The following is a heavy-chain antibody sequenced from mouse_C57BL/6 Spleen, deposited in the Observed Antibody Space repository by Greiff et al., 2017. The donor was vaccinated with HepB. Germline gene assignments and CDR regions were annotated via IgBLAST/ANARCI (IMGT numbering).Heavy chain of an antibody. V-gene: IGHV1-50*01. CDR1: GYTFTSYW. CDR2: IDPSASYT. D-gene: IGHD2-2*01. Sequence: QVQLQQPGAELVKPGASVKLSCKASGYTFTSYWMQWVKQRPGQGLEWIGEIDPSASYTNYNQKFKGKATLTVDTASSPAYMQLSSLTSEDSAVYYCARNGYASYYFDYWGQGTTLTVSS. CDR3: ARNGYASYYFDY. J-gene: IGHJ2*01.